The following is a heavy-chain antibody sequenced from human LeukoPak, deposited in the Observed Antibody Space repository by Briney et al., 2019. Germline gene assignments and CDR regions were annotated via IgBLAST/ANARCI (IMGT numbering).Heavy chain of an antibody. V-gene: IGHV3-23*01. CDR3: AKAQEMATIWNWFDP. CDR1: GFTFSSYA. Sequence: GGSLRLSCAASGFTFSSYAMSWVRQAPGKGLEWVSAISGSGGSTYYADSVKGRFTISRDNSKNTLYLQMNSLRAEDTAVYYCAKAQEMATIWNWFDPWGQGTLVTVSS. D-gene: IGHD5-24*01. J-gene: IGHJ5*02. CDR2: ISGSGGST.